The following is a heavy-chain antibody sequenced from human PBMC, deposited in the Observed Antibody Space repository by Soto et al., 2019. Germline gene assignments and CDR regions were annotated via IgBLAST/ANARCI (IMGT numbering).Heavy chain of an antibody. CDR1: GGFFRSSRDY. D-gene: IGHD5-18*01. V-gene: IGHV4-39*01. Sequence: QLQLQESGPGLVKPSETLSLPCTVSGGFFRSSRDYWGWIRQPPGKGLEWIGSIYYSGRTYYNPSLKSRDTISVDTSKNQFSLKLSSVTAADTAVYYCARQEWIQLWPDDYWGQGTLVTVSS. J-gene: IGHJ4*02. CDR2: IYYSGRT. CDR3: ARQEWIQLWPDDY.